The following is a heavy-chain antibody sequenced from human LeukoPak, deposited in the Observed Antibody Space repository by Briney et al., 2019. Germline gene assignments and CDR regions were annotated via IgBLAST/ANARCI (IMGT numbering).Heavy chain of an antibody. CDR3: AKYGGSYHTPFDY. J-gene: IGHJ4*02. V-gene: IGHV3-23*01. CDR1: GFTFSSYA. D-gene: IGHD1-26*01. CDR2: ISGSGGST. Sequence: GGSLRLSCAAPGFTFSSYAMSWVRQAPGKGLEWVSAISGSGGSTYYADSVKGRFTISRDNSKNTLYLQMNSLRAEDTAVYYCAKYGGSYHTPFDYWGQGTLVTVSS.